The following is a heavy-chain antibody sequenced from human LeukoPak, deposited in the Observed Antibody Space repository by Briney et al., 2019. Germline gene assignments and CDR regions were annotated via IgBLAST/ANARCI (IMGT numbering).Heavy chain of an antibody. J-gene: IGHJ4*02. CDR1: GGSISSSSYY. V-gene: IGHV4-39*07. CDR2: IYYSGST. CDR3: ASSSVGYFDY. D-gene: IGHD3-22*01. Sequence: PSATLSLTCTVSGGSISSSSYYWGWIRQPPGKGLEWIGSIYYSGSTNYNPSLKSRVTISVDTSKNQFSLKLSSVTAADTAVYYCASSSVGYFDYWGQGTLVTISS.